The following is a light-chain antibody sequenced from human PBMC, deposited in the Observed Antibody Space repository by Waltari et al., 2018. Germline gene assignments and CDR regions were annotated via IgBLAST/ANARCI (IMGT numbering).Light chain of an antibody. V-gene: IGLV2-8*01. CDR3: SSYAGSNNLGV. CDR2: EVY. CDR1: SSDVGGYSY. J-gene: IGLJ1*01. Sequence: QSALTQPPSASGSPGPSVTISCTGTSSDVGGYSYVSWYQHHPGKAPKLIIYEVYKRPSGVPDRFSGSKSGNTASLTVSGLQAEDEADYYCSSYAGSNNLGVFGTGTKVTVL.